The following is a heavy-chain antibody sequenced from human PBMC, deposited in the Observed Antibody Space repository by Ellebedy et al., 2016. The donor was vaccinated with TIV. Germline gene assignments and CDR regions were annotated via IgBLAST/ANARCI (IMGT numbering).Heavy chain of an antibody. Sequence: PGGSLRLSCAASGFTFTSYAMAWVRQAPGKGLEWVSVINNSGGSTFYADSVKGRFTISRDNSKNPLSLQMDSLRAEDTAVYYCAKDLSPRVYYNYAMDVWGQGTTVTVSS. V-gene: IGHV3-23*01. CDR2: INNSGGST. D-gene: IGHD5-24*01. CDR3: AKDLSPRVYYNYAMDV. J-gene: IGHJ6*02. CDR1: GFTFTSYA.